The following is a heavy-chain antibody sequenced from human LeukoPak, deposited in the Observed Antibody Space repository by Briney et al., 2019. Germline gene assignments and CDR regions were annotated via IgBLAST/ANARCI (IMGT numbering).Heavy chain of an antibody. J-gene: IGHJ4*02. Sequence: GESLKTSCKGSGYSFTSYWIGWVRQMPGKGLEWMGTIYPGDSDTRYSPSFQGQVTISADKSISTAYLQWSSLKASDTAVYYCARAPFDWTHFDYWGQGTLVTVSS. CDR1: GYSFTSYW. D-gene: IGHD3-9*01. CDR2: IYPGDSDT. V-gene: IGHV5-51*01. CDR3: ARAPFDWTHFDY.